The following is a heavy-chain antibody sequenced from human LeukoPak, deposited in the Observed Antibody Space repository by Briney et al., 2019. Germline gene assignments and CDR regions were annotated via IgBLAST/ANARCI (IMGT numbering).Heavy chain of an antibody. D-gene: IGHD2-2*02. V-gene: IGHV4-59*12. CDR1: GGSISSYY. CDR2: IYYSGST. Sequence: SETLSLTCTVSGGSISSYYWSWIRQPPGKGLEWIGYIYYSGSTNYNPSLKSRVTISVDTSKNQFSLKLSSVTAADTAVYYCARGLADCSSTSCYTYDRAYNWFDPWGQGTLVTVSS. J-gene: IGHJ5*02. CDR3: ARGLADCSSTSCYTYDRAYNWFDP.